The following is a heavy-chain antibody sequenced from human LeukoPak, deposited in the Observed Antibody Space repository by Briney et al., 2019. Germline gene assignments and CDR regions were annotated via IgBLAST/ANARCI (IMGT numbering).Heavy chain of an antibody. CDR1: GFTFSSYG. Sequence: PGGSLRLSCAASGFTFSSYGMHWVRQAPGKGLEWVAVISYDGSNKYYADSVKGRFTTSRDNSKNTLDLQMNSLRAEDTAVYYCAKDRSGAFDYWGQGTLVTVSS. CDR3: AKDRSGAFDY. CDR2: ISYDGSNK. V-gene: IGHV3-30*18. J-gene: IGHJ4*02.